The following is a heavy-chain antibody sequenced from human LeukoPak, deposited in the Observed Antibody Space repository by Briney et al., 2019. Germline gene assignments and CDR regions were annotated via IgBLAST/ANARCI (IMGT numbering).Heavy chain of an antibody. CDR1: GFTFSSYG. CDR3: AMTRITIFGVVTHYFDY. Sequence: PGGSLRLSCAASGFTFSSYGMHWVRQAPGKGLEWVAVIWYDGSNKYYADSVKGRFTISRDNSKNTLYLQMNSLRAEDTAVYYCAMTRITIFGVVTHYFDYWGQRTLVTVSS. V-gene: IGHV3-33*01. D-gene: IGHD3-3*01. J-gene: IGHJ4*02. CDR2: IWYDGSNK.